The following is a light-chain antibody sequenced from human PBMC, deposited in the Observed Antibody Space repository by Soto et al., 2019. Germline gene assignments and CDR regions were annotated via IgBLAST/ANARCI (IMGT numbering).Light chain of an antibody. Sequence: QSVLTQPPSVSAAPGQKVTISCSGSSSNIGNNFVSWYQQPPGTAPKLLIYDNNKRPSGISDRFSGSNSGTSATLGITGLQSGDEADYYCATWESSLSIGVFGGGTKLTVL. V-gene: IGLV1-51*01. CDR3: ATWESSLSIGV. J-gene: IGLJ2*01. CDR2: DNN. CDR1: SSNIGNNF.